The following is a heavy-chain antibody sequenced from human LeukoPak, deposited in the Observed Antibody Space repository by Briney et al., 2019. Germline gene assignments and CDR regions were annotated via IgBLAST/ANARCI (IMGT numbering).Heavy chain of an antibody. Sequence: GGSLRLSCAASGFTFSSYSMNWVRQAPGKGLEWLSSISSSSSYIYYADSVKGRFTISRDNAKNSLYLQMNSLRAEDTAVYYCARGDYDSSGYPQLTFDYWGQGTLVTVSS. D-gene: IGHD3-22*01. V-gene: IGHV3-21*01. CDR3: ARGDYDSSGYPQLTFDY. CDR2: ISSSSSYI. J-gene: IGHJ4*02. CDR1: GFTFSSYS.